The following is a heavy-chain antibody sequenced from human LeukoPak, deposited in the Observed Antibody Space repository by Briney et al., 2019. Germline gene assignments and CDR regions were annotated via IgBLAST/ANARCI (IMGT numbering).Heavy chain of an antibody. Sequence: GGSLRLSCAASGFTFSIYSMSWVRQAPGKGLEWVSSISSTSIYIYYAESVRGRFTISRDNAENSLYLQINSLGVEDTAVYSCARVAAGAEAHTLHYHYMVVWGKGTTVTVSS. D-gene: IGHD6-13*01. CDR1: GFTFSIYS. V-gene: IGHV3-21*01. J-gene: IGHJ6*03. CDR2: ISSTSIYI. CDR3: ARVAAGAEAHTLHYHYMVV.